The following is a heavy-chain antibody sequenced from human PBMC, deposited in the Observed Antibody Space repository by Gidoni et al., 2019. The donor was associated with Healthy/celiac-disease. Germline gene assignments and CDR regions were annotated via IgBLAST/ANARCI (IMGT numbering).Heavy chain of an antibody. Sequence: EVQLVESGGGLVKPGGSLRLSCAASGFTFSSYSMNWVRQAPGKGLEWVSSISSSSSYIYYADSVKGRFTISRDNAKNSLYLQMNSLRAEDTAVYYCARGLTVTTNSLVYWGQGTLVTVSS. CDR1: GFTFSSYS. J-gene: IGHJ4*02. D-gene: IGHD4-17*01. V-gene: IGHV3-21*01. CDR2: ISSSSSYI. CDR3: ARGLTVTTNSLVY.